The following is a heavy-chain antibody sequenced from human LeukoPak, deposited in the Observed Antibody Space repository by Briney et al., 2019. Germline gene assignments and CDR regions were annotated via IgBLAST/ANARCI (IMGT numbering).Heavy chain of an antibody. Sequence: GGSLRLSCAASGFTFSSYGMHWVRQAPGKGLEWVAVISYDGSNKYYADSVKGRFTISRDNAKNSLYLQMNSLRAEDTAVYYCARVVQRFLEWLSHFDYWGQGTLVTVSS. J-gene: IGHJ4*02. CDR2: ISYDGSNK. V-gene: IGHV3-30*03. CDR3: ARVVQRFLEWLSHFDY. D-gene: IGHD3-3*01. CDR1: GFTFSSYG.